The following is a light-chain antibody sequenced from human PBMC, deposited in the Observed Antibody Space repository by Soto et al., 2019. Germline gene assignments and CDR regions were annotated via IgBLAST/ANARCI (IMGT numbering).Light chain of an antibody. Sequence: QAVVTQPPSVSGAPGQRVTIFCTGSTSNIGAGYEVHWYQHLPGTAPKLLIYVDTNRPSGVPDRFSGSKSGASASLAITGLQAEDEADYYCQSYDSSLSAVIFGGGTKVTVL. CDR1: TSNIGAGYE. J-gene: IGLJ2*01. CDR3: QSYDSSLSAVI. V-gene: IGLV1-40*03. CDR2: VDT.